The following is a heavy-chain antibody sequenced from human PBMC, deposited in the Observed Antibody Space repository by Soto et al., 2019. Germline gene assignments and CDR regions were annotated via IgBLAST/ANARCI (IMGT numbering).Heavy chain of an antibody. V-gene: IGHV1-69*06. Sequence: SVKVSCKASGGTFSSYAISWVRQAPGQGLEWMGGIIPIFGTANYAQKFQGRVTITADKSTSTAYMELSSLRSEGTAVYYCARDRFKGDYYDSSGYYPHWFDPWGQGTLVTVSS. CDR1: GGTFSSYA. D-gene: IGHD3-22*01. J-gene: IGHJ5*02. CDR2: IIPIFGTA. CDR3: ARDRFKGDYYDSSGYYPHWFDP.